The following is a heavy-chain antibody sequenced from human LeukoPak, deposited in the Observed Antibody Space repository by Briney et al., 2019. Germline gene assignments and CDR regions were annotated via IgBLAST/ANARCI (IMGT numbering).Heavy chain of an antibody. J-gene: IGHJ4*02. CDR2: IDHIGRT. Sequence: PGGSLRLSCAASGFTVSSNYMNWVRQTPGKWLEWIGGIDHIGRTTYNPSLRSRVTISVDTSKNQFSLRLSSVTAADTAVYYCARGQKYRSGYTVTELGSGYFDYWGQGTLVTVSS. V-gene: IGHV4-34*01. CDR3: ARGQKYRSGYTVTELGSGYFDY. D-gene: IGHD5-18*01. CDR1: GFTVSSNY.